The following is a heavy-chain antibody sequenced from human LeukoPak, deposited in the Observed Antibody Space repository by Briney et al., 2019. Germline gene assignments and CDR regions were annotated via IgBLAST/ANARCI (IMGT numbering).Heavy chain of an antibody. CDR3: ARTLGPTEGSYPYDY. V-gene: IGHV5-51*01. CDR1: GYSFTTYW. Sequence: GEALEISCKASGYSFTTYWIGWVRQMPGKGLEWMGIIYPADSTAHYSPSFQGQVTISVDKSINTAYPQWSRLKASDTAMYYCARTLGPTEGSYPYDYWGQGTLVTVSS. J-gene: IGHJ4*02. CDR2: IYPADSTA. D-gene: IGHD1-26*01.